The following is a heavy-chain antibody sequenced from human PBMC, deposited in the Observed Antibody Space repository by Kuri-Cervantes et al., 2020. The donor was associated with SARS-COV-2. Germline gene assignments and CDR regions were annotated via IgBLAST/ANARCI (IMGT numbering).Heavy chain of an antibody. CDR1: GGSISSYY. CDR3: ASIVDWNHQNWFDP. D-gene: IGHD1-1*01. J-gene: IGHJ5*02. V-gene: IGHV4-59*12. Sequence: SETLSLTCTVSGGSISSYYWSWIRQPPGKGLEWIGYIYYSGSTNYNPSLKSRVTISVDTSKNQFSLKLSSVTAADTAVYYCASIVDWNHQNWFDPWGQGTLVTVSS. CDR2: IYYSGST.